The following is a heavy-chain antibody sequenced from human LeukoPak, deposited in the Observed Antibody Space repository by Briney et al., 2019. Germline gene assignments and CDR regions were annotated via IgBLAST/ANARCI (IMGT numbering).Heavy chain of an antibody. V-gene: IGHV1-46*01. CDR3: ARGPYSSGWYGLDF. D-gene: IGHD6-19*01. CDR2: INPSGGRT. Sequence: ASVKVSCKASGYIFINYYIYWVRQAPGRGLEWMGLINPSGGRTGYAQNFQGRVTMTRDMSTSTVYLELGSLRSEDTAVYYCARGPYSSGWYGLDFWGQGTLVTVSS. J-gene: IGHJ4*02. CDR1: GYIFINYY.